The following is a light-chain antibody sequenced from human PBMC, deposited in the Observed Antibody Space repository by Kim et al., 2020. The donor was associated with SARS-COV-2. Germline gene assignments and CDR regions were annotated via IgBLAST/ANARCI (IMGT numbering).Light chain of an antibody. J-gene: IGKJ1*01. CDR2: GSS. Sequence: DIQMTQSPSSLSASVGDRVTISCRASQSIGNYLNWYQQKPGKAPKLLIYGSSALQREVPSRFGGSGSGTEFTLTITTLQPEDFAIYYCQQTYTTPRTFGQGTKVDIK. CDR1: QSIGNY. CDR3: QQTYTTPRT. V-gene: IGKV1-39*01.